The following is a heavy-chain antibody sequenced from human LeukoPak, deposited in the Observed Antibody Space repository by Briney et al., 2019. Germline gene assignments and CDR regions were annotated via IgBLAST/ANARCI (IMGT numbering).Heavy chain of an antibody. Sequence: GGSLRLSCAASGFTFSSYSMNWVRQAPGKGLEWVSSISSSSSYTYYADPVKGRFTISRDNAKNSLYLQMNSLRAEDTAVYYCARDRDGYNFRWDYWGQGTLVTVSS. D-gene: IGHD5-24*01. CDR3: ARDRDGYNFRWDY. V-gene: IGHV3-21*01. CDR2: ISSSSSYT. J-gene: IGHJ4*02. CDR1: GFTFSSYS.